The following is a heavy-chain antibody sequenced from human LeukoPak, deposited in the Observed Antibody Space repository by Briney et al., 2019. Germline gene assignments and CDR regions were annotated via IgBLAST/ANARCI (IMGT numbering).Heavy chain of an antibody. Sequence: ASAKVSCKASGYSFTSYGISWVRQAPGQGLEWMGWISAYNGNTNYAQKLQGRVTMTTDTSTSTAYMELRSLRSDDTAVYYCANFPLTGYYTVDYWGQGTLVTVSS. CDR2: ISAYNGNT. D-gene: IGHD3-9*01. CDR1: GYSFTSYG. CDR3: ANFPLTGYYTVDY. J-gene: IGHJ4*02. V-gene: IGHV1-18*01.